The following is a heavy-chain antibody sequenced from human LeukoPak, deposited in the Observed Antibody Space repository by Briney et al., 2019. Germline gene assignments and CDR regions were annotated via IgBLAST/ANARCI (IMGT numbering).Heavy chain of an antibody. CDR3: AKGYYGSGSLNAFDI. CDR2: IRYDGSNK. J-gene: IGHJ3*02. Sequence: GGSLRLSCAASGFTFSSYGMHWVRQAPGKGLEWVAFIRYDGSNKYYADSVKGRFTISRDNSKNTLYLQMNSLRAEDTAVYYCAKGYYGSGSLNAFDIWGQGTMVTVSS. V-gene: IGHV3-30*02. CDR1: GFTFSSYG. D-gene: IGHD3-10*01.